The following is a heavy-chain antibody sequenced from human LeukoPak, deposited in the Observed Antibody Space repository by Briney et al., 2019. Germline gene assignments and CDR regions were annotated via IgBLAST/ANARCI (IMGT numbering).Heavy chain of an antibody. J-gene: IGHJ3*02. CDR1: GFTFSGFI. CDR3: AAGITLVRGGTFDI. CDR2: VTSKTNSYAT. D-gene: IGHD3-10*01. Sequence: PGGSLRLSCAASGFTFSGFIIHWVRQAPGKGLEWIGRVTSKTNSYATAYAASAKGRFTVSRDDSKKTAYLQMNSLKTEDTAVYYCAAGITLVRGGTFDIWGQGTMVIVSS. V-gene: IGHV3-73*01.